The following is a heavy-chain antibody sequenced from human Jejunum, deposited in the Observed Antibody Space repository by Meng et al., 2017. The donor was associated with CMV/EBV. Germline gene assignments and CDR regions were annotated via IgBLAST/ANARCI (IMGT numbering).Heavy chain of an antibody. CDR3: ARDFSHDSYDSSGPAYYLDY. Sequence: QGQLVQSGAGVKKPGASVKVSCKASGYTFTTYGTSWVRQAPGQGLEWMGWISGYNGNTKYGQKLQGRVIMTTDTSTSTAYMELRSLRSDDTAVYYCARDFSHDSYDSSGPAYYLDYWGQETLVTVSS. J-gene: IGHJ4*02. D-gene: IGHD3-22*01. CDR1: GYTFTTYG. V-gene: IGHV1-18*01. CDR2: ISGYNGNT.